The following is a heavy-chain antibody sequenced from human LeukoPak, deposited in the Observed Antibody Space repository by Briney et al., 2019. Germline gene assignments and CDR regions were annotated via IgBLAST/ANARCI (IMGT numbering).Heavy chain of an antibody. CDR3: ARGAVLYDSSGYYYAGYFDY. D-gene: IGHD3-22*01. V-gene: IGHV1-8*01. CDR1: GYTFTSYD. CDR2: MDPNGGNP. J-gene: IGHJ4*02. Sequence: ASVKVSCKASGYTFTSYDINWVRQATGQGLEWMGWMDPNGGNPGYAQKFQGRVTMTRNTSISTAYMELSSLRSEDTAVYYCARGAVLYDSSGYYYAGYFDYWGQGTLVTVSS.